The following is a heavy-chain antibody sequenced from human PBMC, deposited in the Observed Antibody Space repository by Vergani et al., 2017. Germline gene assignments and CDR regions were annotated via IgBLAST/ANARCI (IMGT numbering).Heavy chain of an antibody. CDR2: IYYSGLT. J-gene: IGHJ4*02. Sequence: QLQLQQSGPGLVKPSETLFLTCTVSADSISSGSYYWGWIRQPPGKSLEWIGSIYYSGLTYYNPSLKSRVAISVDTSKNQFSLKVTSVTAADTALYFCARQRPGSGWSPGDFDDWGQGILFTVSS. D-gene: IGHD6-19*01. CDR1: ADSISSGSYY. CDR3: ARQRPGSGWSPGDFDD. V-gene: IGHV4-39*01.